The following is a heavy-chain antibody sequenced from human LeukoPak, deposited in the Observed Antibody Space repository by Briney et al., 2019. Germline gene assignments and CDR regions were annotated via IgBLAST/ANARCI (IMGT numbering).Heavy chain of an antibody. D-gene: IGHD6-19*01. CDR2: TYYRSKWYN. J-gene: IGHJ4*02. Sequence: SQTLSLTCAISGDSVSSNSAAWNWIRQSPSRGLEWLGRTYYRSKWYNDYAVSVQSRLTISPDTSKNQFSLQLNSVTPEDTAAYYCARVGSGGYTSPHYFAHWGQGTVVTVSS. V-gene: IGHV6-1*01. CDR3: ARVGSGGYTSPHYFAH. CDR1: GDSVSSNSAA.